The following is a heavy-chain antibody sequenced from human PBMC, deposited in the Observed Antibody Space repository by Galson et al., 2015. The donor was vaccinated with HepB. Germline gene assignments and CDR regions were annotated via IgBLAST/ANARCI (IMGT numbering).Heavy chain of an antibody. CDR2: ISSNSRYI. Sequence: SLRLSCAASGFTFSSYTMNWVRQAPGKGLEWVSSISSNSRYIYYAGPVKGRFTISRDNAKISLYLQLNSLRAEDTAVYFCARDAGGYSYGYFDYWGQGMLVTVSS. V-gene: IGHV3-21*01. CDR3: ARDAGGYSYGYFDY. J-gene: IGHJ4*02. D-gene: IGHD5-18*01. CDR1: GFTFSSYT.